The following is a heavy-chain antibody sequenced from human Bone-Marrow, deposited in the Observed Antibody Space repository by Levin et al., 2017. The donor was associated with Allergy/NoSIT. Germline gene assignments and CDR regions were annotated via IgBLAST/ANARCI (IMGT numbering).Heavy chain of an antibody. V-gene: IGHV4-34*01. CDR1: GGSFSGYY. D-gene: IGHD6-6*01. J-gene: IGHJ4*02. CDR2: INHSGST. Sequence: SQTLSLTCAVYGGSFSGYYWSWIRQPPGKGLEWIGEINHSGSTNYNPSLKSRVTISVDTSKNQFSLKLSSVTAADTAVYYCARRRIAARPPIDYWGQGTLVTVSS. CDR3: ARRRIAARPPIDY.